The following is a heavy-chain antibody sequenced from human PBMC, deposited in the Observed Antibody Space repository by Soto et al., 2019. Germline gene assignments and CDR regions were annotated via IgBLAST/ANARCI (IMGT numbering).Heavy chain of an antibody. CDR3: ARGGGVGVAGSAAFDM. D-gene: IGHD3-3*01. CDR2: INPATGAA. J-gene: IGHJ3*02. Sequence: QLHLVQSGAVVKKPGASVTVSCSASGYPVTAYYMHWVRQAPGRGLEWMGGINPATGAAKYTQTFQGRVTLTRYTSTSTVFMELSGLTSADPAVFYCARGGGVGVAGSAAFDMWGQGTLVTVSS. V-gene: IGHV1-2*02. CDR1: GYPVTAYY.